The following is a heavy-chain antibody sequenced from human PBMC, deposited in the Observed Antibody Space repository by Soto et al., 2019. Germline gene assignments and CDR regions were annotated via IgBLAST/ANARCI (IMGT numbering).Heavy chain of an antibody. V-gene: IGHV4-34*01. J-gene: IGHJ5*02. D-gene: IGHD1-26*01. CDR3: ARGKRSGSYYHYSWFDP. Sequence: SETLSLTCAVYGGSFSGYYWSLIRQPPGKGLEWIGEINHSGSTNYNPSLKSRVTISVDTSKNQFSLKLSSVTAADTAVYYCARGKRSGSYYHYSWFDPWGQGTLVTVSP. CDR2: INHSGST. CDR1: GGSFSGYY.